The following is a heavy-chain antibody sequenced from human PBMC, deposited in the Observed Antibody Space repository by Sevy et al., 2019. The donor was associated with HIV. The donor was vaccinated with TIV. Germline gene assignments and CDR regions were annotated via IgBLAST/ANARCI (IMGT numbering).Heavy chain of an antibody. CDR1: GGTFSSYG. Sequence: ASVKVSCKASGGTFSSYGISWVRQAPGQGLEWMGGIIPIPGTVNYAQKFQGRVTITADESTKTAYMELSSLRSEDTAVYYCARGGGNGWYYFYYWGQETLVTVSS. D-gene: IGHD6-19*01. V-gene: IGHV1-69*13. CDR3: ARGGGNGWYYFYY. J-gene: IGHJ4*02. CDR2: IIPIPGTV.